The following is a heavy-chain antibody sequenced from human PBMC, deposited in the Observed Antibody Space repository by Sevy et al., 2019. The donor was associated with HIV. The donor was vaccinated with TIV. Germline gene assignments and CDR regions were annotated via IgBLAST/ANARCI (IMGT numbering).Heavy chain of an antibody. Sequence: GGSLRLSCVASGFSFSLYAMSWVRQAPGKGLEWVSAISGGGGSTYYADSVKGRFTISRDTSKNTLSLQMTSLRAEDTDVYYCAKEGTWYGRDYFDYWGQGTLVTVSS. D-gene: IGHD6-13*01. CDR1: GFSFSLYA. V-gene: IGHV3-23*01. CDR3: AKEGTWYGRDYFDY. J-gene: IGHJ4*02. CDR2: ISGGGGST.